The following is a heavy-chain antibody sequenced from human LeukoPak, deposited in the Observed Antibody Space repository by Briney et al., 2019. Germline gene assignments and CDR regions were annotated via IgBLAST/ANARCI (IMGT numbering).Heavy chain of an antibody. D-gene: IGHD4-17*01. CDR1: GFTFSSYG. CDR2: ISYDGPNK. Sequence: GGSLRLSCAASGFTFSSYGMHWVRQAPGKGLEWVAVISYDGPNKYYADSVKGRFTISRDNSKNTLYLQMNSLRAEDTAVYYCARVFGDYMVYFDYWGQGTLVTVSS. V-gene: IGHV3-30*03. CDR3: ARVFGDYMVYFDY. J-gene: IGHJ4*02.